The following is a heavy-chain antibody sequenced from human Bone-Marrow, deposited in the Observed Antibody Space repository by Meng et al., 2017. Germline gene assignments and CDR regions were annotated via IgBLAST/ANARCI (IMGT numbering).Heavy chain of an antibody. D-gene: IGHD1-26*01. V-gene: IGHV4-59*01. CDR3: ARHMNSGTYPMDV. J-gene: IGHJ6*02. CDR2: LSYSGSA. CDR1: GGSISNYF. Sequence: SGSLSLSCTVSGGSISNYFWSWIRQPPGKGLEWIAYLSYSGSADYSPSLKSRVTISVDTSKSQFSLKLNSVTAADTAVYYCARHMNSGTYPMDVWGQGTTVTVSS.